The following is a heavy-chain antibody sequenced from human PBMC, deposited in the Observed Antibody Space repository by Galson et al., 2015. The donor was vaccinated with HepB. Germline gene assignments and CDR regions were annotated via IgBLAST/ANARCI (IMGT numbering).Heavy chain of an antibody. CDR2: ISGNGDST. J-gene: IGHJ4*02. CDR1: GFTLSNYA. CDR3: AKGGSSSWYTFDY. V-gene: IGHV3-64D*06. D-gene: IGHD6-13*01. Sequence: SLRLSCAASGFTLSNYAVHWVRQAPGKRLEYISAISGNGDSTYYADSVKGRFTISRDNSKDTMYLQMSSLRAEDTAVYYCAKGGSSSWYTFDYWGQGTLVTVSS.